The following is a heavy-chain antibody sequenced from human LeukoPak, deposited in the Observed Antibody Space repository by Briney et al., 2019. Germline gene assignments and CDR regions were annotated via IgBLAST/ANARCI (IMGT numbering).Heavy chain of an antibody. CDR2: ISGSGGST. Sequence: SGGSLRLSCAASGFTFSSYAMSWVRQAPGKGLEWVSAISGSGGSTYYADSVKGRFTISRDNSKNTLYLQMNSLRAEDTAVYYCTKEMGNYYDSSGSFPPYYYGMDVWGQGTTVTVSS. J-gene: IGHJ6*02. CDR1: GFTFSSYA. D-gene: IGHD3-22*01. V-gene: IGHV3-23*01. CDR3: TKEMGNYYDSSGSFPPYYYGMDV.